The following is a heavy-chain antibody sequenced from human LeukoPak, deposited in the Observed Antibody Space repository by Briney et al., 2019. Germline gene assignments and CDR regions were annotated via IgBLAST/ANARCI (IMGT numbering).Heavy chain of an antibody. J-gene: IGHJ6*02. CDR2: IYNTGSA. CDR3: ASTHCASPSCYSYYYSGLDV. V-gene: IGHV4-31*03. CDR1: GDSISSSKYY. D-gene: IGHD2-2*01. Sequence: SETLSLTCTVSGDSISSSKYYWNWIRQHPGQGLEWIGHIYNTGSAYYNPSLMSRVSISIDTSENQFSLKLSSVTAADTAVYYCASTHCASPSCYSYYYSGLDVWGQGTTVIVSS.